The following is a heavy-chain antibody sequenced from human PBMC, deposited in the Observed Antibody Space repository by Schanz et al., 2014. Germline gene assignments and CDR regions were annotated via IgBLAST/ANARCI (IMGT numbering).Heavy chain of an antibody. CDR2: INPSGGST. D-gene: IGHD6-13*01. Sequence: QVQLVQSGAEVKKPGASVRVSCKVSGYAFTTYGISWVRQAPGQGLEWMGMINPSGGSTTYAQKFQGRVTMTRDTSTSTVYMELSSLRSEDTAVYYCASAGDGYSSSWDFDYWGQGTLVTVSS. CDR3: ASAGDGYSSSWDFDY. J-gene: IGHJ4*02. V-gene: IGHV1-46*01. CDR1: GYAFTTYG.